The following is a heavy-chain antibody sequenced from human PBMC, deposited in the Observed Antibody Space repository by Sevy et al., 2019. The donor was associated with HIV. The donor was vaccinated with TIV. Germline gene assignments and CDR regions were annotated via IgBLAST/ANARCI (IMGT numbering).Heavy chain of an antibody. CDR2: ISGPSNYI. CDR3: ARTPGAYDAFDL. Sequence: GGSQRLSCAASGFTFSSYSMNWVRQAPGTGLEWVSSISGPSNYIYYADSLKGRFTISRDNAKNSLYLQMNSLRAEDTAVYYCARTPGAYDAFDLWGQGTMVTVSS. CDR1: GFTFSSYS. D-gene: IGHD7-27*01. J-gene: IGHJ3*01. V-gene: IGHV3-21*01.